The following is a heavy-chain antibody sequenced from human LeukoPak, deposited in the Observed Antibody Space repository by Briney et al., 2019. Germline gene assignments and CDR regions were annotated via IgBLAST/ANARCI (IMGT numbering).Heavy chain of an antibody. Sequence: SETLSLTCAVYGVSFSGYYWSWIRQPPGKGLEWIGEINHSGSTNYNPSLKSRVTISVDTSKNQFSLKLSSVTAADTAVYYCARGRPGGYWGQGTLVTVSS. V-gene: IGHV4-34*01. CDR1: GVSFSGYY. CDR2: INHSGST. J-gene: IGHJ4*02. CDR3: ARGRPGGY.